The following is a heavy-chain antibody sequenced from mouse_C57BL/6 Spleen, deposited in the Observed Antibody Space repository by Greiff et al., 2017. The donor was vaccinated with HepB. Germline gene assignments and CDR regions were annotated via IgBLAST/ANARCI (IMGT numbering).Heavy chain of an antibody. CDR1: GYTFTSYG. J-gene: IGHJ2*01. Sequence: VKLQESGAELARPGASVKLSCKASGYTFTSYGISWVKQRTGQGLEWIGEIYPRSGNTYYNEKFKGKATLTADKSSSTAYMELRSLTSVDSAVYFCARTTPSPIVTPGFDYWGQGTTLTVSS. D-gene: IGHD2-2*01. V-gene: IGHV1-81*01. CDR3: ARTTPSPIVTPGFDY. CDR2: IYPRSGNT.